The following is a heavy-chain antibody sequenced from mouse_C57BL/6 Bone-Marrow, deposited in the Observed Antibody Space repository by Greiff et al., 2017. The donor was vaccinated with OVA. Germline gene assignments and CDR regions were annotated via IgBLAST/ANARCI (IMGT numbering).Heavy chain of an antibody. Sequence: EVQLQQSGPELVKPGASVKISCKASGYTFTDYYMNWVKQSPGKSLEWIGDINPNNGGTSYNQKFKGKATLTVDKSSSTAYMELRSLTSEDSAVYYCGGAWFAYWGQGTLVTVSA. J-gene: IGHJ3*01. CDR2: INPNNGGT. CDR3: GGAWFAY. CDR1: GYTFTDYY. V-gene: IGHV1-26*01.